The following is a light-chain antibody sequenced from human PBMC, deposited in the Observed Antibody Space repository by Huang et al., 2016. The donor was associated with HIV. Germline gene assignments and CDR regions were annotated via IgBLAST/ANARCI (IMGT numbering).Light chain of an antibody. CDR3: QQYGSSPPYT. CDR1: QSFSSNY. CDR2: EAS. Sequence: EIVLTQSPGTLSLSPGERATRSCRASQSFSSNYLTWYQQKPGQAHRRLIYEASSRATGIPDRFSGSGSGTAFTLTISRLEPEDFAVYYCQQYGSSPPYTFGQGTKLEIK. J-gene: IGKJ2*01. V-gene: IGKV3-20*01.